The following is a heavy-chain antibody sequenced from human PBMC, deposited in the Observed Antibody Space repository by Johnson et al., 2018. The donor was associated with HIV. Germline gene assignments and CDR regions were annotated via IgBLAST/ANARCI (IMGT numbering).Heavy chain of an antibody. CDR2: ISYDGSNK. CDR1: AFTFRSYS. J-gene: IGHJ3*02. D-gene: IGHD6-19*01. V-gene: IGHV3-30-3*01. CDR3: ARVQWLILDAFDI. Sequence: VQLVESGGGVVQPGRSLRLSFAASAFTFRSYSMHWVRQAPGKGLEWVAVISYDGSNKYYAASVKGRFTISRDNSKNTLYLQMNSLRAEDTAVYYCARVQWLILDAFDIWGQGTMVTVSS.